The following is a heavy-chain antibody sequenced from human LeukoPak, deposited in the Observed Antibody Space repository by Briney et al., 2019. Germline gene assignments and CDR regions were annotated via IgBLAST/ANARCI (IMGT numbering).Heavy chain of an antibody. V-gene: IGHV3-21*01. J-gene: IGHJ3*02. Sequence: GGSLRLSCAASGFTFSSYSMNWVRQAPGKGLEWVSSISTSSSYIYYIDSVKGRFTISRDNAKRSLYLQMNSLRAEDTAVYYCARGLWGVAGRGDAFDIWGQGTMVTVSS. CDR3: ARGLWGVAGRGDAFDI. CDR1: GFTFSSYS. D-gene: IGHD6-19*01. CDR2: ISTSSSYI.